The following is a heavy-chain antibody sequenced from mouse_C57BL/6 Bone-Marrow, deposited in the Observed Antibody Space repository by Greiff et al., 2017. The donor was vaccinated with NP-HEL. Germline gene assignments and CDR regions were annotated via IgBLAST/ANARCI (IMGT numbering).Heavy chain of an antibody. Sequence: VQLQQSGAELARPGASVKLSCKASGYTFTSYGISWVKQRTGQGLEWIGEIYPRSGNTYYNEKFKGKATLTADKSSSTAYMELRSLTSEDSAVYFCARGGRRRFAYWGQGTLVTVSA. CDR2: IYPRSGNT. CDR1: GYTFTSYG. V-gene: IGHV1-81*01. J-gene: IGHJ3*01. CDR3: ARGGRRRFAY.